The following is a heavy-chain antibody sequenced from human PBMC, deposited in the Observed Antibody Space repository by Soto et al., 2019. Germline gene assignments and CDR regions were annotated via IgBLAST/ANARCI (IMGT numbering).Heavy chain of an antibody. J-gene: IGHJ6*02. V-gene: IGHV4-30-2*01. CDR3: ARWGRPLNYYGMDV. Sequence: PSETLSPTWVVFVGSISGGGSSWSGIRQPPGKGLEWIGDIYHSGSTYYNPSLKSRVTISVDTSKNQFSLKLSSVTAADTAVYYCARWGRPLNYYGMDVWGQGTTVTVSS. D-gene: IGHD7-27*01. CDR2: IYHSGST. CDR1: VGSISGGGSS.